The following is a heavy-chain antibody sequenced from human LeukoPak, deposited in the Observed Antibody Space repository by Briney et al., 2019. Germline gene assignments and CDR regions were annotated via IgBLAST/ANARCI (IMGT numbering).Heavy chain of an antibody. Sequence: WVRQAPGKGLEWIGSIYYSGSTYYNPSLKSRVTISVDTSKNQFSLKLSSVTAADTAVYYCASRLFTRYSSSPFDYWGQGTLVTVSS. V-gene: IGHV4-39*07. J-gene: IGHJ4*02. CDR2: IYYSGST. D-gene: IGHD6-13*01. CDR3: ASRLFTRYSSSPFDY.